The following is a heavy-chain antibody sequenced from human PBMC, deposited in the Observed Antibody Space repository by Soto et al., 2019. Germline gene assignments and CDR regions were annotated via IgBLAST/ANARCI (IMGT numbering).Heavy chain of an antibody. CDR3: ARDHRGITIPNDY. CDR1: GFTFSSYW. V-gene: IGHV3-7*01. D-gene: IGHD3-3*01. Sequence: GGSLRLSCAASGFTFSSYWMSWVRQAPGKGLEWVANIKQDGSEKYYVDSVKARFTISKDNAKNSLYLQMNSLRAEDTAVYYCARDHRGITIPNDYWGQGTLVTVSS. J-gene: IGHJ4*02. CDR2: IKQDGSEK.